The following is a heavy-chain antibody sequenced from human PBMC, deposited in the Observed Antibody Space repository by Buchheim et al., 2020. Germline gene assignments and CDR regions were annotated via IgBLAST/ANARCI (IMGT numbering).Heavy chain of an antibody. J-gene: IGHJ5*02. CDR3: ARGRRYSSSWYKIDWFDP. D-gene: IGHD6-13*01. V-gene: IGHV4-34*01. CDR1: GGSFSGYY. Sequence: QVQLQQWGAGLLKPSETLSLTCAVYGGSFSGYYWSWIRQPPGKGLEWIGEINHSGSTNYNPSLKSRVTKPVDTSKNQSSPKLSSVTAADTAVYYCARGRRYSSSWYKIDWFDPWGQGTL. CDR2: INHSGST.